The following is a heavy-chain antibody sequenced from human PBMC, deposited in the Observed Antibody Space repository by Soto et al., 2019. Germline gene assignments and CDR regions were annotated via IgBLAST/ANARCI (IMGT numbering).Heavy chain of an antibody. J-gene: IGHJ4*02. CDR2: IWYDGSNK. CDR3: AREGEMARSFDY. V-gene: IGHV3-33*01. CDR1: GFTFSSYG. Sequence: QVQLVESGGGVVQPGRSLRLSCAASGFTFSSYGMHWVRQAPGKGLEWVAVIWYDGSNKYYADSVKGRFTISRDNSKNTLYLQMNSLRAEDTAVYYCAREGEMARSFDYWGQGTLVTVSS.